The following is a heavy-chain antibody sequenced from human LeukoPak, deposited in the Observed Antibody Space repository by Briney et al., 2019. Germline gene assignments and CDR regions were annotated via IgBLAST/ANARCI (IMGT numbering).Heavy chain of an antibody. Sequence: ASVKVSCKASGYTFTSYDINWVRQATGQGLEWIGWMNPNSGNTGYAQKFQGRVTITRNTSISTAYMELSSLRSEDTAVYYCARGNYGYYYYYYMDVWGKGTTVTVSS. CDR2: MNPNSGNT. J-gene: IGHJ6*03. V-gene: IGHV1-8*03. D-gene: IGHD4-11*01. CDR3: ARGNYGYYYYYYMDV. CDR1: GYTFTSYD.